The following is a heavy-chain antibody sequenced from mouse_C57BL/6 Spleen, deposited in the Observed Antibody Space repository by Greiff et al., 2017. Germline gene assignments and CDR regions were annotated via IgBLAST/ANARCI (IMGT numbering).Heavy chain of an antibody. Sequence: QVHVKQPGAELVKPGASVKLSCKASGYTFTSYWMHWVKQRPGQGLEWIGMIHPNCGSTNYNEKFKSKATLTVDNSSRPAYMQLNSLTSEYSALYYCSISDYSGSSDGYYFDYRSQGSTLSV. CDR3: SISDYSGSSDGYYFDY. V-gene: IGHV1-64*01. CDR1: GYTFTSYW. J-gene: IGHJ2*01. CDR2: IHPNCGST. D-gene: IGHD1-1*01.